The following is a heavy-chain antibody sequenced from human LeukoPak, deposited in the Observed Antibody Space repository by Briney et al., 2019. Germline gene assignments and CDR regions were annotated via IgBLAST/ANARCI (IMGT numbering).Heavy chain of an antibody. V-gene: IGHV3-23*01. D-gene: IGHD5-18*01. J-gene: IGHJ4*02. CDR2: ISGSGDST. Sequence: GGSLRLSCAASGFTFSSYIMNWVRQAPGKGLEWVSGISGSGDSTYYADSVKGRFTISRDNSKNTLSLQMNSLRAEDTAAYYCAKGTVMVKGYFDYWGQGTLVTVSS. CDR3: AKGTVMVKGYFDY. CDR1: GFTFSSYI.